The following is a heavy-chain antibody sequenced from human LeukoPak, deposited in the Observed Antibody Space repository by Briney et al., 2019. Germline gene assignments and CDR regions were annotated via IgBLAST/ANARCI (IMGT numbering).Heavy chain of an antibody. CDR2: INPSGGST. CDR3: AREGPYSDSSRSRFDY. Sequence: ASVKVSCKASGYTFTNYYMHWVRQAPGQGLEWTGIINPSGGSTSYAQKFQGRVTMTRDTSTSTVYMELSSLRSEDTAVYYCAREGPYSDSSRSRFDYWGQGTLVTVSS. CDR1: GYTFTNYY. D-gene: IGHD6-6*01. V-gene: IGHV1-46*01. J-gene: IGHJ4*02.